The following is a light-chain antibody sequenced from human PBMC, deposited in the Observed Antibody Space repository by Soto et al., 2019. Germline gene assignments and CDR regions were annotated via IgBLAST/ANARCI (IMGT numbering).Light chain of an antibody. J-gene: IGKJ1*01. CDR2: DAS. Sequence: EIVLTQTPGTLSLSPGGRATLSCGASQNVKSYLAWYQQKPGQAPRLLIYDASNRATGIPARFSGSGSGTDFTLAISSLEPEDFAVYYCQQRSNWSWTFGQGTKVDIK. CDR1: QNVKSY. CDR3: QQRSNWSWT. V-gene: IGKV3-11*01.